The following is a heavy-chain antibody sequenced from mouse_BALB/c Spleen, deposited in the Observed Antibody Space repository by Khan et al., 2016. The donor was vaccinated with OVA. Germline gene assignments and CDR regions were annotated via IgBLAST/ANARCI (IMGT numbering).Heavy chain of an antibody. J-gene: IGHJ4*01. D-gene: IGHD2-14*01. CDR1: GYTFTSYW. V-gene: IGHV1S81*02. Sequence: QVQLQQPGAELVKPGASVKLSCKASGYTFTSYWMHWVKQRPGQGIEWSGEINPSNGRTNYNERFKRKATLTGNKASSTAYRQLSSLTSDDSAVYYCARSERYDEATDYGGQGTSVTVAS. CDR3: ARSERYDEATDY. CDR2: INPSNGRT.